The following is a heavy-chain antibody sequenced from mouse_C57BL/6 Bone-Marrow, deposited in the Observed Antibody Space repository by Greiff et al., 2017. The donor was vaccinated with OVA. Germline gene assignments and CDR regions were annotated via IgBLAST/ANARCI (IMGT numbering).Heavy chain of an antibody. D-gene: IGHD1-1*01. CDR2: LDPSDSYP. J-gene: IGHJ2*01. CDR3: AREEEYYGSFDD. Sequence: QVQLQQPGAELVMPGASVKLSCKASGYTFTSYWMHWVKQRPGQGLEWIGELDPSDSYPNYNQKFQGKSTLTVDKSSSTAYMQLGSLTSEDSAVYYCAREEEYYGSFDDWGQGTTLTVAS. CDR1: GYTFTSYW. V-gene: IGHV1-69*01.